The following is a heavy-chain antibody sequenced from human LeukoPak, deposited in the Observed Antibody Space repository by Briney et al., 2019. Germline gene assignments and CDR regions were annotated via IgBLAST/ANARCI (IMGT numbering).Heavy chain of an antibody. V-gene: IGHV4-39*01. CDR1: GGSISSSSYY. D-gene: IGHD3-10*01. CDR2: IYYSGST. CDR3: ARHGSGSWRWFDP. Sequence: SETLSLTCTVSGGSISSSSYYWGWIRQPPGKGLEWIGSIYYSGSTYYNPSLKSRVTISVDTSKNQFSLKLSSVTAADTAVYYCARHGSGSWRWFDPWGQGTLVTVSS. J-gene: IGHJ5*02.